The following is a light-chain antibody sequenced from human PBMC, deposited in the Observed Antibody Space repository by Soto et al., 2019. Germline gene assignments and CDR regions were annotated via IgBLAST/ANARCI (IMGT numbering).Light chain of an antibody. CDR1: TSDIGDYDY. V-gene: IGLV2-14*01. Sequence: QSALTQPASVSGSPGQSSTISCTGTTSDIGDYDYVSWYQQHPGKAPQLLIYEVFKRPSGLSNRFSGSKSGNTASLSISGLQAEHEADYYCSSYTGTTLVFGTGTKLPVL. J-gene: IGLJ1*01. CDR2: EVF. CDR3: SSYTGTTLV.